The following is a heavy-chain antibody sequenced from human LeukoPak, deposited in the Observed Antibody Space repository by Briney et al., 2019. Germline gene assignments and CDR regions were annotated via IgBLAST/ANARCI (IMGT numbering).Heavy chain of an antibody. V-gene: IGHV4-59*01. J-gene: IGHJ6*04. Sequence: SETLSLTCTDSGGSLSTYYWSWIRQPPGKRLEWIAYIYYSGSTNYNPSLMSRVTLSVDSSKNPFSLNLSSVTAADTAVYYCARITMPRGVMTYYHGMDVWGKGTTGTVSS. D-gene: IGHD3-10*01. CDR3: ARITMPRGVMTYYHGMDV. CDR1: GGSLSTYY. CDR2: IYYSGST.